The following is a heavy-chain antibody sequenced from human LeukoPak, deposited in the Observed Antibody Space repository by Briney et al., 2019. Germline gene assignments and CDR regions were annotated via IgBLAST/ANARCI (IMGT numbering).Heavy chain of an antibody. CDR3: AKDLLDHNWFDP. V-gene: IGHV3-23*01. CDR1: GFTFSSYA. CDR2: ISGSGGST. J-gene: IGHJ5*02. Sequence: PGGSLRLSCAASGFTFSSYAMSWVPQAPGKGLEWVSAISGSGGSTYYADSVKGRFTISRDNSKNTLYLQMNSLRAEDTAVYYCAKDLLDHNWFDPWGQGTLVTVSS.